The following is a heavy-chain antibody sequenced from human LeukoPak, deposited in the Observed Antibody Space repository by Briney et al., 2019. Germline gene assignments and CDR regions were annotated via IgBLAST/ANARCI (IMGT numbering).Heavy chain of an antibody. CDR3: ASMKRSVVVTAIGALDI. V-gene: IGHV1-46*01. J-gene: IGHJ3*02. CDR2: INPSGGST. CDR1: GYTFTSYY. Sequence: GASVKVSCKASGYTFTSYYMHWVRQAPGQGLEWMGIINPSGGSTSYAQKFQGRVTMTRDTSTSTVYMELSSLRSEDTAVYYCASMKRSVVVTAIGALDIWGQGTMVTVSS. D-gene: IGHD2-21*02.